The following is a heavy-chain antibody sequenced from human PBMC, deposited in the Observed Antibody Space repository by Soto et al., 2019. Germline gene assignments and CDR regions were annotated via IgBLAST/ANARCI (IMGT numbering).Heavy chain of an antibody. CDR3: ARPFTGYYHSGMAV. CDR2: IIPIFGTA. Sequence: GASVEVCCKASGYAFVNYPMRWVRPAPGQGLEWMGGIIPIFGTANYAQKFQGRVTITADESTSTAYMELSSLRSEDTAVYYCARPFTGYYHSGMAVWRNGTTVTVSS. J-gene: IGHJ6*04. V-gene: IGHV1-69*13. CDR1: GYAFVNYP.